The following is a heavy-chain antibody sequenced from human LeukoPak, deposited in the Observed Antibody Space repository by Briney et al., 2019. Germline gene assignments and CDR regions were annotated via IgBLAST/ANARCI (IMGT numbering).Heavy chain of an antibody. V-gene: IGHV4-59*01. J-gene: IGHJ4*02. CDR1: GGPISTYY. CDR3: ARYYCTSTTCYYFDY. D-gene: IGHD2-2*01. CDR2: IYYSGST. Sequence: SETLSLTCTVSGGPISTYYWSWIRQPPGKGLEWIGYIYYSGSTNYNPSLKSRVTISVDTSKNQFSLKLSSVTAADTAVYYCARYYCTSTTCYYFDYWGQGTLVTVSS.